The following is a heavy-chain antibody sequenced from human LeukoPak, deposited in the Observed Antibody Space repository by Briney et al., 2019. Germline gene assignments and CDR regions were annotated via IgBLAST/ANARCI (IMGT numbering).Heavy chain of an antibody. CDR1: GGSISSSSYY. Sequence: SETQSLTCTVSGGSISSSSYYWGWIRQPPGKGLEWIGSIYYSGSTYYNPSLKSRVTISVDTSKNQFSLKLCSVTAADTAVYYCARQAAGLFDYWGQGTLVTVSS. V-gene: IGHV4-39*01. CDR2: IYYSGST. J-gene: IGHJ4*02. CDR3: ARQAAGLFDY. D-gene: IGHD6-13*01.